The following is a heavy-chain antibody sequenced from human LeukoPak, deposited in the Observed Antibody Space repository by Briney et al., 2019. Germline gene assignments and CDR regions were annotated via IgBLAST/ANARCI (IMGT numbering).Heavy chain of an antibody. CDR3: VRDRAYASGKSWFDP. D-gene: IGHD3-10*01. J-gene: IGHJ5*02. CDR1: GDSIRSYY. CDR2: IDDSGSA. V-gene: IGHV4-59*01. Sequence: PSETLSLTCTVSGDSIRSYYWSWIRQPPGKGLEWIGHIDDSGSANRHPSLRSRVTMSVDTSKNQFSLKLTSVTAADTAVYFCVRDRAYASGKSWFDPWGQGTQVTVSS.